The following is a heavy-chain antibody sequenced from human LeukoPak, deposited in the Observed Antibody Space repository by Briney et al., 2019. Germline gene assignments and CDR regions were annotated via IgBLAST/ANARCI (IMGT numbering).Heavy chain of an antibody. V-gene: IGHV3-23*01. Sequence: GGSLRLSCAASGFTFSSYAVSWVRQAPGKGLEWVSAISGSGGSTYYADSVKGRFTISRDNSKNTLYLQMNSLRAEDTAVYYCAKDFNYYDSSGYYLWGQGTLVTVSS. D-gene: IGHD3-22*01. CDR2: ISGSGGST. CDR3: AKDFNYYDSSGYYL. J-gene: IGHJ4*02. CDR1: GFTFSSYA.